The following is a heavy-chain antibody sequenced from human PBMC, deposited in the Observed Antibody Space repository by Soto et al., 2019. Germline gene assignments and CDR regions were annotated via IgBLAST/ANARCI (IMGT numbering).Heavy chain of an antibody. CDR3: AREAIIVIAAPEYYFDY. CDR1: GFDVSSTD. J-gene: IGHJ4*02. D-gene: IGHD3-22*01. CDR2: IYSGGYT. Sequence: GGSLRLSCAASGFDVSSTDMSWVRQAPGKGLEWVSVIYSGGYTNYADSVKGRFIVSRDSPKNTLYLQMDSLRAEDTAVYYCAREAIIVIAAPEYYFDYWGQGTLVTVSS. V-gene: IGHV3-66*01.